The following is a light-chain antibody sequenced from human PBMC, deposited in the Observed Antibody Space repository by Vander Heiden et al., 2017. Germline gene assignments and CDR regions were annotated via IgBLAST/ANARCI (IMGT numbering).Light chain of an antibody. J-gene: IGLJ2*01. Sequence: QSVLTQPPSPSGTVGQGVTISCSGSISNIGVNLVYWYQQFPGTAPQLLIYSDNQRPSGVPDRFSGAKSGPSASLATSGLRSEDEADYYCATWDNSLSGRGIFGGGTKLTVV. CDR2: SDN. CDR1: ISNIGVNL. V-gene: IGLV1-47*02. CDR3: ATWDNSLSGRGI.